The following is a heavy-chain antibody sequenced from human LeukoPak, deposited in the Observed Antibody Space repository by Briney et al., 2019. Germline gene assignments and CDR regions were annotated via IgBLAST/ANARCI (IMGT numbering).Heavy chain of an antibody. J-gene: IGHJ5*02. CDR1: GGSISSYY. Sequence: SETLSLTCTVSGGSISSYYWSWIRQPPGKGLGWIGYIYYSGSTNYNPSLKSRVTISVDTSKNQFSLKLSSVTAADTAVYYCARHVGSSWYLNWFDPWGQGTLVTVSS. D-gene: IGHD6-13*01. CDR3: ARHVGSSWYLNWFDP. V-gene: IGHV4-59*08. CDR2: IYYSGST.